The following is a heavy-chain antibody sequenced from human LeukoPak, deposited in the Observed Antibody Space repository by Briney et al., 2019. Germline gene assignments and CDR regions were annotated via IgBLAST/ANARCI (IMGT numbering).Heavy chain of an antibody. J-gene: IGHJ4*02. CDR2: ISWNSGSI. CDR1: GFTFDDYA. D-gene: IGHD4-17*01. V-gene: IGHV3-9*01. Sequence: SLRLSCAASGFTFDDYAMHWVRQAPGKGLEWVSGISWNSGSIGYADSVKGRFTISRDNAKNSLYLQMNSLRAEDTAVYYCARTFYGDYVWGQGTLGTVSS. CDR3: ARTFYGDYV.